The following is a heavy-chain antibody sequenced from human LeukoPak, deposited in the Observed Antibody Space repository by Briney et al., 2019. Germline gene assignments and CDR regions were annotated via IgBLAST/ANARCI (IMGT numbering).Heavy chain of an antibody. V-gene: IGHV4-34*01. CDR2: INHSGST. D-gene: IGHD4-17*01. J-gene: IGHJ4*02. CDR3: ARGYDYGDYVSLVGFDY. Sequence: SETLSLTCAVYGGSFSGYYWNWIRQPPGKGLEWIGEINHSGSTNYNPSLKSRVTISVDTSKNQFSLKLSSVTAADTAVYYCARGYDYGDYVSLVGFDYWGQGTLVTVSS. CDR1: GGSFSGYY.